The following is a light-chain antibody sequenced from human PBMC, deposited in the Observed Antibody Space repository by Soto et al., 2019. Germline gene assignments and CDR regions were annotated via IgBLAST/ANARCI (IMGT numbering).Light chain of an antibody. Sequence: ELVLTQSPGTLSLSPGERATLSCRASQSVSSSYLAWYQQKPGQAPRLLIYGASSRATGIPDRFSGSGSGTDFTLTISSLQSEDFAVYYCQQYNNWPRTFDQGTKVDIK. V-gene: IGKV3-20*01. J-gene: IGKJ1*01. CDR3: QQYNNWPRT. CDR2: GAS. CDR1: QSVSSSY.